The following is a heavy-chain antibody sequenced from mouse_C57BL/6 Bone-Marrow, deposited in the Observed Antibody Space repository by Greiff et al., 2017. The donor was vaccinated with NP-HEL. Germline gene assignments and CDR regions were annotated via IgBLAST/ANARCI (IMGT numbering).Heavy chain of an antibody. Sequence: DVMLVESGGGLVQPGGSLSLSCAASGFTFTDYYMSWVRQPPGKALEWLGFIRHKANGYTTEYSASVKGRFTISRDNSQCILSLKMNSLRAEDSATYYCARHYCYGSSWYFDVWGKGTTVTVSS. CDR2: IRHKANGYTT. J-gene: IGHJ1*03. D-gene: IGHD1-1*01. V-gene: IGHV7-3*01. CDR1: GFTFTDYY. CDR3: ARHYCYGSSWYFDV.